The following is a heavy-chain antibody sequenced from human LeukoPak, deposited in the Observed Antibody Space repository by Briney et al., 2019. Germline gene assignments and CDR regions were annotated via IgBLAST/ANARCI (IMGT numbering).Heavy chain of an antibody. CDR1: GLTFSSYA. CDR3: ANIAVAATSPDY. CDR2: ISYDGSNK. Sequence: GGSLRLSCAASGLTFSSYAMHWFRQAPGKGLGWVAGISYDGSNKYYADSVKGRFTISRDNSKNTLYLQMKSLRAEDTAVYYCANIAVAATSPDYWGQGTLVTVSS. D-gene: IGHD6-19*01. V-gene: IGHV3-30*18. J-gene: IGHJ4*02.